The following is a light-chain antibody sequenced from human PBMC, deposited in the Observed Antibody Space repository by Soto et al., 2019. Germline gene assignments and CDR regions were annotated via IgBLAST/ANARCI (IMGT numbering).Light chain of an antibody. V-gene: IGLV2-14*01. CDR1: SSEVGGYNY. Sequence: QSVLTQPASVSGSPGQSITISCPGTSSEVGGYNYVSWYQQYPGKVPKLIIFDVSNRPSGVSNRFSGSKSGNTASLTISGLQAEDEADYYCSSYTNNLGVFGTGTKVTVL. CDR2: DVS. CDR3: SSYTNNLGV. J-gene: IGLJ1*01.